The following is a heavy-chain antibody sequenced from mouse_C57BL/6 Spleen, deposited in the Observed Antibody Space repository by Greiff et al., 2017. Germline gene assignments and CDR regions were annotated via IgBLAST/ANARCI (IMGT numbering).Heavy chain of an antibody. Sequence: QVQLQQSGAELVKPGASVKISCKASGYAFSSYWMNWVKQRPGKGLEWIGQIYPGDGDTNYNRKFKGKATLTADKSSSTAYMQLSSLTSEDSAVEFCARGYYYGSSLVDCWGQGTTLTVSS. CDR3: ARGYYYGSSLVDC. CDR1: GYAFSSYW. V-gene: IGHV1-80*01. J-gene: IGHJ2*01. D-gene: IGHD1-1*01. CDR2: IYPGDGDT.